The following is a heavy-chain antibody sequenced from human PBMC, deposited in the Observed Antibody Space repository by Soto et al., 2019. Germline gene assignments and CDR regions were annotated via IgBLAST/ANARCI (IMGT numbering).Heavy chain of an antibody. CDR3: ARGVSGSTNWFDP. J-gene: IGHJ5*02. D-gene: IGHD3-10*01. CDR2: INHSGST. V-gene: IGHV4-34*01. CDR1: GGSFSGYC. Sequence: SETLSLTCAVYGGSFSGYCWSWIRQPPGKGLEWIGEINHSGSTNYNPSLKSRVTISVDTSKNQFSLKLSSVTAADTAVYYCARGVSGSTNWFDPWGQGTLVTVSS.